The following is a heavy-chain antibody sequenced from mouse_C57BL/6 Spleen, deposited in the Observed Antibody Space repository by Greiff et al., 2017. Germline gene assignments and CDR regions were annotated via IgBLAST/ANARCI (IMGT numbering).Heavy chain of an antibody. Sequence: EVQRVESGGGLVKPGGSLKLSCAASGFTFSSYAMSWVRQTPEKRLEWVATISDGGSYTYYPDNVKGRFTISRDNAKNNLYLQMSHLKSEDTAMYYCARLNSNYFDYWGQGTTLTVSS. V-gene: IGHV5-4*01. D-gene: IGHD1-3*01. CDR1: GFTFSSYA. J-gene: IGHJ2*01. CDR3: ARLNSNYFDY. CDR2: ISDGGSYT.